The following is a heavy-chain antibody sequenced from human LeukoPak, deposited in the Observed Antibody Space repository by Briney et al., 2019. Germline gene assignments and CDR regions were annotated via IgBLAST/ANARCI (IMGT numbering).Heavy chain of an antibody. J-gene: IGHJ6*02. CDR3: ARWYNSLDV. V-gene: IGHV3-30*03. CDR2: ISYDGTKT. D-gene: IGHD1-1*01. CDR1: GFTFTTYG. Sequence: GGSLRLSCAASGFTFTTYGMHWVRQAPGEGLDWVALISYDGTKTYYSDSVKGRFTISRDSSRNTLYLQMGSLRAEDMAVYYCARWYNSLDVWGQGTTVTVSS.